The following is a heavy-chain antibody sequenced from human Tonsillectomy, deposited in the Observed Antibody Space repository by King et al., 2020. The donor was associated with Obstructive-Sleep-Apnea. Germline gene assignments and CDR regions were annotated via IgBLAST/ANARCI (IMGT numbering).Heavy chain of an antibody. V-gene: IGHV3-30*18. CDR1: GFTFSNNY. J-gene: IGHJ5*02. CDR3: AKAQGGRFGEFPSNWFDP. D-gene: IGHD3-10*01. CDR2: MSYDGTYK. Sequence: VQLVESGGGVVQPWRSLRLACAASGFTFSNNYMHWVRQPPGKGLEWVAVMSYDGTYKFYAESVKGRFTISRDNSKNTLYLQMNSLRAGDTAVYYCAKAQGGRFGEFPSNWFDPWGQGTLVTVSS.